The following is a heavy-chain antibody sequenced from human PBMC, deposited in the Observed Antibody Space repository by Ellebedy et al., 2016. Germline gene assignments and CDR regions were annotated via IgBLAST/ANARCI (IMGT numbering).Heavy chain of an antibody. D-gene: IGHD3-10*01. CDR1: GGSISTGGYS. CDR2: IYHSGSA. CDR3: ARDRRSTAGTLTAHYDYYYGMDV. V-gene: IGHV4-30-2*01. J-gene: IGHJ6*02. Sequence: SETLSLXXAVSGGSISTGGYSWSWIRRPPGKGLEWIGYIYHSGSAYYNPSLKSRLTISVDTSKTQFSLKLNSVTAADTAVYYCARDRRSTAGTLTAHYDYYYGMDVWGQGTTVTVSS.